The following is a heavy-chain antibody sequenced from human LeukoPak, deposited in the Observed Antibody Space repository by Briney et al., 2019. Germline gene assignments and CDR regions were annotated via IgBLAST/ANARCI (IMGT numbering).Heavy chain of an antibody. CDR2: IYYSGST. D-gene: IGHD1-7*01. V-gene: IGHV4-39*01. CDR1: GGSISSSSYY. J-gene: IGHJ4*02. CDR3: ARQGENYSSFDY. Sequence: SETLSLTCTVSGGSISSSSYYWGWIRQPPGKGLKWIGSIYYSGSTYYNPSLKSRLTISVDVSKNQFSLKLSSVTAADTAVYYCARQGENYSSFDYWGQGTLVTVSS.